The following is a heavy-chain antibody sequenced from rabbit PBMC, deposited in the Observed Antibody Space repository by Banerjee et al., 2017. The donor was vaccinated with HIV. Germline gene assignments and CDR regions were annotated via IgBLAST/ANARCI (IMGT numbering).Heavy chain of an antibody. CDR3: ARGVAGYGL. D-gene: IGHD6-1*01. Sequence: QSLEESGGDLVKPGASLTLTCTPSGFSFSSSYWIWWVRQAPGKGLEWIACIDTGGSGSTYYANWARGRFTISKTSSTTVTLQMTSLTAADTATYFCARGVAGYGLWGQGTLVTVS. CDR2: IDTGGSGST. V-gene: IGHV1S40*01. J-gene: IGHJ4*01. CDR1: GFSFSSSYW.